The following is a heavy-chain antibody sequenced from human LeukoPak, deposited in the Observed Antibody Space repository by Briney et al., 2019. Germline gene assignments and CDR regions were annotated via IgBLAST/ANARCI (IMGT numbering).Heavy chain of an antibody. Sequence: GGSLRLSCATSGFTLSSNWMSWVRHVPGRGLDWVANIKPDGSAEYYVDSVKGRFTTSRDNAKNSLYLQMSSLRVEDTAVYYCARLWATVIDWGAFDIWGQGTMITVSS. CDR3: ARLWATVIDWGAFDI. D-gene: IGHD4-17*01. CDR1: GFTLSSNW. J-gene: IGHJ3*02. CDR2: IKPDGSAE. V-gene: IGHV3-7*01.